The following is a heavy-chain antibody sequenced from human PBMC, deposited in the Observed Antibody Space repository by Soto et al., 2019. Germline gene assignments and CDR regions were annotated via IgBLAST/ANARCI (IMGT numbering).Heavy chain of an antibody. V-gene: IGHV4-34*01. Sequence: ETLSLTCAVYGGSFSGYYWSWIRQPPGKGLEWIGEINHSGSTNYNPSLKSRVTISVDTSKNQFSLKLSSVTAADTAVYYCARGRSVAIQNRLDSSGQGNSVTV. CDR1: GGSFSGYY. D-gene: IGHD5-12*01. CDR3: ARGRSVAIQNRLDS. J-gene: IGHJ5*02. CDR2: INHSGST.